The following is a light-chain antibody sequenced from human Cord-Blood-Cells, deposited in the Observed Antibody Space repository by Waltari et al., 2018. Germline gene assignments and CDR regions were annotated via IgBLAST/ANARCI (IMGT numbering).Light chain of an antibody. CDR1: SSDVGGYNY. J-gene: IGLJ3*02. Sequence: QSALTQPRSVSGSPGQSVTISCTGTSSDVGGYNYVSWYQQHPGKAPKLRIYDVSKRPSGVPDGFSGSKSGNTASLTISGLQAEDEADYYCCSYAGSYTSDWVFGGGTKLTVL. CDR3: CSYAGSYTSDWV. CDR2: DVS. V-gene: IGLV2-11*01.